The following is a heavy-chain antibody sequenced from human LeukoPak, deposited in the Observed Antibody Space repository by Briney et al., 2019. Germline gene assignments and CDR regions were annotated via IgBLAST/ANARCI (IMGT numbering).Heavy chain of an antibody. D-gene: IGHD3-10*01. V-gene: IGHV4-4*02. Sequence: PSGSLSLTCAVSGGSISSSNWWSWVRQPPGKGLEWIGEIYHSGSTNYNPSLKSRVTTSVDKSKNQFSLKLSSVTAADTAVYYCYYGSGSSPDYWGQGTLVTVSS. J-gene: IGHJ4*02. CDR1: GGSISSSNW. CDR3: YYGSGSSPDY. CDR2: IYHSGST.